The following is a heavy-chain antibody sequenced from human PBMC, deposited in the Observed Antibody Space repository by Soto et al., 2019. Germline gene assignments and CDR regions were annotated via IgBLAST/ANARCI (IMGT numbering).Heavy chain of an antibody. CDR2: IKSKTDGGTT. D-gene: IGHD3-10*01. J-gene: IGHJ4*02. CDR3: TAHLYYYGSGSSHSGY. CDR1: GFTFSNAW. Sequence: VGSLRDSCSASGFTFSNAWRNWVRHNPFKLLEWVGRIKSKTDGGTTDYAAPVKGRFTISRDDSKNTLYLQMNSLKTEDTAVYYCTAHLYYYGSGSSHSGYWGQGTLVTVSS. V-gene: IGHV3-15*07.